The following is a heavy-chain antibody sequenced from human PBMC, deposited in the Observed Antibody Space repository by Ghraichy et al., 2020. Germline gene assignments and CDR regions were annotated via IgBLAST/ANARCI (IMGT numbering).Heavy chain of an antibody. J-gene: IGHJ4*02. V-gene: IGHV3-33*01. CDR3: ASEDRDRNFEY. CDR1: GFTFSSYG. Sequence: LSLTCAASGFTFSSYGMHWVRQAPGKGLEWVAVIWYDGNTKYYADSVKGRFTISRDNSKSTLYLEMNSLRAEDTAVYYCASEDRDRNFEYWGQGTLVTVSS. CDR2: IWYDGNTK. D-gene: IGHD1-14*01.